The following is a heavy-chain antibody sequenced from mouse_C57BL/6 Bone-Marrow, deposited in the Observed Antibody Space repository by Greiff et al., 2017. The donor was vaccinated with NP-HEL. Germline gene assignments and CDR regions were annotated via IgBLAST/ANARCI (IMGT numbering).Heavy chain of an antibody. D-gene: IGHD1-1*01. J-gene: IGHJ4*01. CDR1: GFTFSDYY. CDR3: ARRAPQGTTVVARDAMDY. Sequence: EVQVVESGGGLVQPGGSLKLSCAASGFTFSDYYMYWVRQTPEKRLEWVAYISNGGGSTYYPDTVKGRFTISRDNAKNTLYLQMSRLKSEDTAMYYCARRAPQGTTVVARDAMDYWGQGTSVTVSS. V-gene: IGHV5-12*01. CDR2: ISNGGGST.